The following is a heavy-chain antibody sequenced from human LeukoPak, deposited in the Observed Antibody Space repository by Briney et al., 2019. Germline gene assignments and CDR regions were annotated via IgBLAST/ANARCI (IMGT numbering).Heavy chain of an antibody. CDR2: INPSGGST. D-gene: IGHD3-9*01. Sequence: ASVKVSCTASGYTFTSYYMHWVRQAPGQGLEWMGIINPSGGSTSYAQKFQGRVTMTRDASTSTVYMELSSLRSEDTAVYYCARDFPTTVTYYDILTGFDYWGQGTLVTVSS. V-gene: IGHV1-46*01. CDR1: GYTFTSYY. CDR3: ARDFPTTVTYYDILTGFDY. J-gene: IGHJ4*02.